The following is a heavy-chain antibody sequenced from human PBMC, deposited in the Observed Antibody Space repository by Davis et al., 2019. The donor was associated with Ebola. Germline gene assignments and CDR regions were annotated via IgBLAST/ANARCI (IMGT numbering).Heavy chain of an antibody. Sequence: GESLKISCAASGFTFSTYGLNWVRQAPGKGLEWVSYISSSGSNIYYADSVRGRFTISRDNAQNSLFLQINSLGDEDTAVYYCARDFNRDYYDTSAYFDYWGQGTLVTVSS. CDR3: ARDFNRDYYDTSAYFDY. CDR1: GFTFSTYG. CDR2: ISSSGSNI. V-gene: IGHV3-48*02. J-gene: IGHJ4*02. D-gene: IGHD3-22*01.